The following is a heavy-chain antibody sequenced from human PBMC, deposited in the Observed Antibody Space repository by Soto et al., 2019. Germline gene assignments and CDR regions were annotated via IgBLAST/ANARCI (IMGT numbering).Heavy chain of an antibody. D-gene: IGHD2-15*01. CDR1: GYNFNRYW. J-gene: IGHJ4*01. V-gene: IGHV5-51*01. Sequence: GESLKISCQGSGYNFNRYWIGWVRQMPGKGLEWMAIIFPGDSDTKYSPSFQGQVTISADKSINTAYLQWSSLKASDTAMYFCARQNFAANVPDFWGPGTLATVSS. CDR3: ARQNFAANVPDF. CDR2: IFPGDSDT.